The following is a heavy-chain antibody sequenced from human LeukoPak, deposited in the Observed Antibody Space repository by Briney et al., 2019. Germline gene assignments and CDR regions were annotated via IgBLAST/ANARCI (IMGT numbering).Heavy chain of an antibody. CDR1: GFTFSNYG. CDR3: AKDHHGSGSYYIDN. J-gene: IGHJ4*02. V-gene: IGHV3-30*18. CDR2: ISYDGSNK. Sequence: PGRSLRLSCAAYGFTFSNYGMHRIRQAPGKWLDGIPVISYDGSNKYYVDSVKGRFTISRDNSKHTLYVQMNSLRAEDTAVYYCAKDHHGSGSYYIDNWGQGTLVIVSS. D-gene: IGHD3-10*01.